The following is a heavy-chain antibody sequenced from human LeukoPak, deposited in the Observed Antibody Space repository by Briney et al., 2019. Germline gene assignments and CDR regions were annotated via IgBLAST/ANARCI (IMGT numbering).Heavy chain of an antibody. D-gene: IGHD5-18*01. CDR3: ARDLYSYGRNYYYYGMDV. V-gene: IGHV3-33*08. CDR2: IWYDGSNK. J-gene: IGHJ6*02. Sequence: GGSLRLSCAASGFTFSSYSMNWVRQAPGKGLEWVAVIWYDGSNKYYADSVKGRFTISRDNSKNTLYLQMNSLRAEDTAVYYCARDLYSYGRNYYYYGMDVWGQGTTVTVSS. CDR1: GFTFSSYS.